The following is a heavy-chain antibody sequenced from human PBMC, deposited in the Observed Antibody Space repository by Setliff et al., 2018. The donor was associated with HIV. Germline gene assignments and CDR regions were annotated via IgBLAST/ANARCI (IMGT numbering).Heavy chain of an antibody. CDR2: IFYSGIT. D-gene: IGHD3-3*01. CDR3: ARSKTFYDFWGGYYTHGAFKI. J-gene: IGHJ3*02. CDR1: GGSFTSRSYY. V-gene: IGHV4-39*01. Sequence: PSETLSLTCTVSGGSFTSRSYYWGWIRQPPGKGLEWIGSIFYSGITYYNPSLKSRVTISVGTSKNQFSLNLTSVTAAATAVYYCARSKTFYDFWGGYYTHGAFKIWGLGTMVTVSS.